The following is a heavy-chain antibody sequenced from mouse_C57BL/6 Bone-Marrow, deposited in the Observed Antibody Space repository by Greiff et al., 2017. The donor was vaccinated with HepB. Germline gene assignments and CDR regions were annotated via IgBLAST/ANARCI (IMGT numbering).Heavy chain of an antibody. V-gene: IGHV14-4*01. CDR3: TKDSNYSYYYAMDY. Sequence: EVKLMESGAELVRPGASVKLSCPASGFNIKDDYMHWVKQRPEQGLEWIGWIEPENGDTEYASKFQGKATITADTSSNTAYLQLSSLTSEDTAVYYCTKDSNYSYYYAMDYWGQGTSVTVSS. CDR2: IEPENGDT. CDR1: GFNIKDDY. J-gene: IGHJ4*01. D-gene: IGHD2-5*01.